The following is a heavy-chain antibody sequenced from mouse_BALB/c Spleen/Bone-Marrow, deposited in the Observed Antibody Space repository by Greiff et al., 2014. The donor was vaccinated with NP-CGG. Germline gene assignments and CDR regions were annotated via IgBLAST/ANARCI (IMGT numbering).Heavy chain of an antibody. V-gene: IGHV1S30*01. CDR1: SSFIIPYY. D-gene: IGHD2-1*01. CDR2: INPYNGGT. Sequence: VQLQQSVPCLVYLSPATNRTSHACSSFIIPYYIRWVKHGQGKSLEWIGEINPYNGGTSYNQKFKGKATLTVDTSSSTAFMELHSLTSEDSLVYFCARQMCGNYAYWGQGTLVT. CDR3: ARQMCGNYAY. J-gene: IGHJ3*01.